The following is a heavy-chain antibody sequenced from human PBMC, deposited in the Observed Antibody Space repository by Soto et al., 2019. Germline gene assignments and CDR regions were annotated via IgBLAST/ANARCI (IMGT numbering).Heavy chain of an antibody. V-gene: IGHV3-7*03. CDR2: IPQEGVDG. D-gene: IGHD2-21*02. CDR3: ARDHLILPAHDFFYGSDV. J-gene: IGHJ6*02. CDR1: GFVFSMYS. Sequence: VGSLRLSCEVSGFVFSMYSMSWVRQTPGKGLEWVAKIPQEGVDGHYADSVKGRFTISRDNGKNSLYLQMNNLRAEDTAVYYCARDHLILPAHDFFYGSDVWGRGATVTVSS.